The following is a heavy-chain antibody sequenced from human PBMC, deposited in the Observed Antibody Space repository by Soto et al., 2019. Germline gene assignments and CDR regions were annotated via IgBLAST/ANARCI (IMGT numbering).Heavy chain of an antibody. V-gene: IGHV3-7*03. CDR2: IPQEGVDG. D-gene: IGHD2-21*02. CDR3: ARDHLILPAHDFFYGSDV. J-gene: IGHJ6*02. CDR1: GFVFSMYS. Sequence: VGSLRLSCEVSGFVFSMYSMSWVRQTPGKGLEWVAKIPQEGVDGHYADSVKGRFTISRDNGKNSLYLQMNNLRAEDTAVYYCARDHLILPAHDFFYGSDVWGRGATVTVSS.